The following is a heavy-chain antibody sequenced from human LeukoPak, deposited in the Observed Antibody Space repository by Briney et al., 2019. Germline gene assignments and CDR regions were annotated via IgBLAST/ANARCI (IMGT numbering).Heavy chain of an antibody. CDR3: ARWFSGPHDY. V-gene: IGHV4-34*01. J-gene: IGHJ4*02. CDR2: INHSGST. CDR1: GGSFSGYY. D-gene: IGHD6-25*01. Sequence: SETLSLTCAVYGGSFSGYYWSWIRQPPGKGLEWIGEINHSGSTNYNPSLKSRVTISVDTSKNQFSLKLSSVTAADTAVYYCARWFSGPHDYWGQGTLVTVSS.